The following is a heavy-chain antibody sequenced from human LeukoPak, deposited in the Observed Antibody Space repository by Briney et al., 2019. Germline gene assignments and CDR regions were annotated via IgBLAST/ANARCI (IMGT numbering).Heavy chain of an antibody. J-gene: IGHJ5*02. V-gene: IGHV4-4*07. CDR1: GGSISSYY. CDR3: ARQKTPVTSFDP. Sequence: SETLSLTCTVSGGSISSYYWSWIRQPAGKGLEWIGHMYTSGSTNYNPSLKRRVTMSIDTSKNEFSLKMTSVTAAGTAVYYCARQKTPVTSFDPWGQGTLVTVSS. CDR2: MYTSGST.